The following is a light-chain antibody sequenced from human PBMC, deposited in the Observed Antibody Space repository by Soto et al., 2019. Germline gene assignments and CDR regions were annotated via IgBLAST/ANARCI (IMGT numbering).Light chain of an antibody. Sequence: EIVLTQSPGTLSLSPGERATLSCRASQSVSSSYLAWYQQKPGQAPRLLIYGASSMATGIPDRFSGSGSGTDFTLSISRLEPEACAVYYCQQYGSSPFTFGPGTKVDIK. CDR2: GAS. CDR3: QQYGSSPFT. J-gene: IGKJ3*01. CDR1: QSVSSSY. V-gene: IGKV3-20*01.